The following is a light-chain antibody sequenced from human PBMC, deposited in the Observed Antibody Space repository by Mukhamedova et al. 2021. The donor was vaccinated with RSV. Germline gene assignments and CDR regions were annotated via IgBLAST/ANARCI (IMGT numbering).Light chain of an antibody. CDR2: AAS. V-gene: IGKV1-39*01. Sequence: WYQRRVHGRAPNLLIYAASNLQSGVPSRFSGYGSGTDFTLTINSLQPEYIATYYCQQTYSHPRTFGQGTKVEIK. CDR3: QQTYSHPRT. J-gene: IGKJ1*01.